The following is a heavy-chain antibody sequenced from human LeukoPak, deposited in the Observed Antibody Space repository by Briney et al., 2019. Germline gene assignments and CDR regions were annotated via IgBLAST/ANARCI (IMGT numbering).Heavy chain of an antibody. Sequence: GSLRLSCAAPGFTFSSYGMHWVRQAPGKGLEWVAVIWYDGSNKYYADSVKGRFTISRDNSKNTLYLQMNSLRAEDTAVYYCASHDSSGYYRSAEYFQHWGQGTLVTVSS. CDR2: IWYDGSNK. V-gene: IGHV3-33*01. J-gene: IGHJ1*01. CDR3: ASHDSSGYYRSAEYFQH. CDR1: GFTFSSYG. D-gene: IGHD3-22*01.